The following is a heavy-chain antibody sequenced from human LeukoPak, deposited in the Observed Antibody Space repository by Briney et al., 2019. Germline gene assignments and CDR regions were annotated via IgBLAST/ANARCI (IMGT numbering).Heavy chain of an antibody. J-gene: IGHJ4*02. CDR2: INPSGGRT. V-gene: IGHV1-46*03. Sequence: ASVKVSCKASGYTFTRYYMRWVRHTPGQGLERMGVINPSGGRTSYAQTSQGRVTMTRDTSTSTVYMELSSLRSEDTAVYYCAISYSYGRIDYWGQGTLVTVSS. CDR3: AISYSYGRIDY. CDR1: GYTFTRYY. D-gene: IGHD5-18*01.